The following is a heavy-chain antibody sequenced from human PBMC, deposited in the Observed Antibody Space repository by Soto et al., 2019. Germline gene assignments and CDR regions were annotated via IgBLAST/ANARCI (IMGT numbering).Heavy chain of an antibody. J-gene: IGHJ4*02. CDR3: ARDKGADTGAIDN. CDR1: GFTFSSCE. V-gene: IGHV3-48*03. CDR2: INSGGTNI. Sequence: GGSLRLSCAASGFTFSSCEMNWVRQAPGKGLEWVSYINSGGTNIYYADSVKGRFTISRDNAKNSLHLQMNSLRAEDTAVYYCARDKGADTGAIDNWGQGILVTASS. D-gene: IGHD6-19*01.